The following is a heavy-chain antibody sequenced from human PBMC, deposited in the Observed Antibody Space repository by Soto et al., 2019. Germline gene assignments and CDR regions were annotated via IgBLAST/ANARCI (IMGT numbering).Heavy chain of an antibody. J-gene: IGHJ4*02. V-gene: IGHV3-53*02. CDR2: IYAGGST. CDR1: GFTVNSDY. D-gene: IGHD3-22*01. Sequence: EVQLVETGGGLTQPGGSLRLSCENSGFTVNSDYMSWVRQAPGKGLEWVSIIYAGGSTYYADSVRGRFTISSDNSRNTLYLQMNSLRVEDTAVYYCARSFDYDYIHHWGQGTLVTVSS. CDR3: ARSFDYDYIHH.